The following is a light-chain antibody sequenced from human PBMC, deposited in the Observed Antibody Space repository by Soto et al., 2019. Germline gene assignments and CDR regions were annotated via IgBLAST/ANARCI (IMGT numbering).Light chain of an antibody. CDR1: QSVTNNS. Sequence: EIVLTQSPGTLSLSPGERATLSCRASQSVTNNSLDWFQQKPGQAPRLLIDDASIMADGVPARFSGSGSETDFTLTISSLEPEDFAVYYCQQCYFSPHTFGQGTKVEIK. V-gene: IGKV3-20*01. CDR2: DAS. J-gene: IGKJ1*01. CDR3: QQCYFSPHT.